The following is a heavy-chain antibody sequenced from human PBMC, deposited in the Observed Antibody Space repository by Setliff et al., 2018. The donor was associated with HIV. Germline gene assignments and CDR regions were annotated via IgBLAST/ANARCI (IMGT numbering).Heavy chain of an antibody. J-gene: IGHJ4*02. CDR3: ASLFDSTLITKHY. CDR2: ISAYNGNT. CDR1: GYTFTSYG. Sequence: GASVKVSCKASGYTFTSYGLNWVRQAPGQGLEWMGWISAYNGNTNYAQKLQGRVTMTTDTSTSTAYMELRSLRSDDTAVYYCASLFDSTLITKHYWGQGALVTVSS. D-gene: IGHD3-22*01. V-gene: IGHV1-18*01.